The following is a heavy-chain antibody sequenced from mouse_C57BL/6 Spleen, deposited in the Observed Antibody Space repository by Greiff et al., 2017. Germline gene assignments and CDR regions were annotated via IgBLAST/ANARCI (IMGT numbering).Heavy chain of an antibody. V-gene: IGHV1-64*01. CDR2: IHPNSGST. CDR1: GYTFTSYW. J-gene: IGHJ1*03. D-gene: IGHD2-1*01. Sequence: QVQLQQPGAELVKPGASVKLSCKASGYTFTSYWMHWVKQRPGQGLEWIGIIHPNSGSTNYNEKFKSKATLTVDKSSSTAYMQLSSLTSEDSAVYYCATLDDYGNYEWYFDVWGTGTTVTVSS. CDR3: ATLDDYGNYEWYFDV.